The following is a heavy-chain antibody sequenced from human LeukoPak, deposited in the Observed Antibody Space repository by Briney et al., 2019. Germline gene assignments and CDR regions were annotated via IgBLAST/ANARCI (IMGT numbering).Heavy chain of an antibody. CDR3: ARVLRYFDWLRSGSSFYYMDV. Sequence: GGSLRLSCAASGFTFSSYSMNWVRQAPGKGLEWVSSISSSSSYIYYADSVKGRFTISRDNAKNSLYLQMNSLRAEDTAVYYCARVLRYFDWLRSGSSFYYMDVWGKGTTVTVSS. J-gene: IGHJ6*03. CDR1: GFTFSSYS. V-gene: IGHV3-21*01. D-gene: IGHD3-9*01. CDR2: ISSSSSYI.